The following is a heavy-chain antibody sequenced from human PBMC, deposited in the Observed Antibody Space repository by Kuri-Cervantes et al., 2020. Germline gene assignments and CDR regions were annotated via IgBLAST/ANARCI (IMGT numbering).Heavy chain of an antibody. Sequence: ASVKVSCKVSGYTLTELSVHWVRQAPGKGLEWMGGFDPEDGETIYAQKFQGRVTMTEDTSTDTAYMELSSLRSEDTAVYYCATTPTRIAAAGTSEYYYYYYGMDVWGQGTTVTVSS. CDR1: GYTLTELS. CDR2: FDPEDGET. V-gene: IGHV1-24*01. D-gene: IGHD6-13*01. CDR3: ATTPTRIAAAGTSEYYYYYYGMDV. J-gene: IGHJ6*02.